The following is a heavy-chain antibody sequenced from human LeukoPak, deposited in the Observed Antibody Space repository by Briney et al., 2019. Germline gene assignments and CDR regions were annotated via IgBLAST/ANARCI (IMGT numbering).Heavy chain of an antibody. J-gene: IGHJ4*02. V-gene: IGHV3-11*01. CDR3: ARAVVGASDFDY. CDR2: ISSSGSTI. Sequence: GGSLRLSRAASGFTFSDYSVSWIRQAPGKGLEWVSYISSSGSTIYYAASVKGRFTISRDNAKNSLYLQMNSLRAEGTAVYYCARAVVGASDFDYWGQGTLVTVFS. CDR1: GFTFSDYS. D-gene: IGHD1-26*01.